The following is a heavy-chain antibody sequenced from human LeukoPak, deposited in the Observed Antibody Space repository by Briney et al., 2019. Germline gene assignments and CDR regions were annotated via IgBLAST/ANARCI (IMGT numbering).Heavy chain of an antibody. CDR3: TTLVVPAAILYYDFWSANDY. CDR1: GFTFSNAW. V-gene: IGHV3-15*01. D-gene: IGHD3-3*01. J-gene: IGHJ4*02. Sequence: GGSLRLSCAASGFTFSNAWMSWVRQAPGKGLEWVGRIKSKTDGGTTDYAAPVKGRFTISRDDSKNTLYLQMNSLKTEDTAVYYCTTLVVPAAILYYDFWSANDYWGQGTLVTVSS. CDR2: IKSKTDGGTT.